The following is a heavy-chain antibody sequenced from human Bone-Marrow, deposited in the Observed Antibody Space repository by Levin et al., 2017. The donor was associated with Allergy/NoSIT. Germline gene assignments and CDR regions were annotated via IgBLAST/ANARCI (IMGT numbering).Heavy chain of an antibody. CDR1: GFTFNSYG. CDR2: ITTYNRDT. CDR3: ARFARDYNAGGYYQVFDS. J-gene: IGHJ4*02. V-gene: IGHV1-18*01. D-gene: IGHD3-10*01. Sequence: GESLKISCQASGFTFNSYGFTWVRQAPGQGLEWMGWITTYNRDTNYAQNLQGRVTMTTDIFTKTAYMELRSLRPDDTAVYYCARFARDYNAGGYYQVFDSWGQGTLVTVSS.